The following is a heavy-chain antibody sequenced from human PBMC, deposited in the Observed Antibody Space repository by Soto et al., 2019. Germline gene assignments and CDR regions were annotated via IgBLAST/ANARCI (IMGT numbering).Heavy chain of an antibody. J-gene: IGHJ6*02. CDR2: LKSDNGGA. CDR1: GYSLTGHY. Sequence: ASEKVSCKASGYSLTGHYMHWVRQVSGKRLEYLGWLKSDNGGAYYAPKFRGRVTFTRDTSTTTAYMEVNQLLYEDTAIYFCTPVHCPVSSGSPCLRYGLDFWGQGTTVTVSS. V-gene: IGHV1-2*02. D-gene: IGHD3-10*01. CDR3: TPVHCPVSSGSPCLRYGLDF.